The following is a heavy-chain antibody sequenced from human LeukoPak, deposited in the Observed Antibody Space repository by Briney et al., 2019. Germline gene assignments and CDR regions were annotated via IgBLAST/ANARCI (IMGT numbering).Heavy chain of an antibody. V-gene: IGHV3-7*01. CDR3: ARTTWSEGVLQQWYFDY. D-gene: IGHD6-13*01. CDR2: INQGGSAT. J-gene: IGHJ4*03. CDR1: GFTFSTYW. Sequence: PGGSLRLSCAASGFTFSTYWMSWVRQAPGKGLEWVANINQGGSATYYMNSVKGRFTIARDNAKNSLYLQMNSLEAEDTAVYHCARTTWSEGVLQQWYFDYWGQGTTVTVSS.